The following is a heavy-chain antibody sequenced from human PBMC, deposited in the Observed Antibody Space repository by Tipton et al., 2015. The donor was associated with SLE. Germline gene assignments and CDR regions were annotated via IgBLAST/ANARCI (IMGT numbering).Heavy chain of an antibody. Sequence: TLSLTCTVSGGSISSHYWSWVRQPPGKGLESIGHISYSGSTNYNPSLRSRVTLSVDTSKNQFSLKLSSVTAADTAVYYCARPGTYSSSWYYFDYWGQGTLVTVPS. V-gene: IGHV4-59*08. CDR2: ISYSGST. CDR1: GGSISSHY. CDR3: ARPGTYSSSWYYFDY. D-gene: IGHD6-13*01. J-gene: IGHJ4*02.